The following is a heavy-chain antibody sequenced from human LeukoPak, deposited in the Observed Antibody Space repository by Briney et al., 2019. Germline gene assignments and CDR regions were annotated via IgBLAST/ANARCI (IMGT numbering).Heavy chain of an antibody. CDR1: GFTFSSYE. V-gene: IGHV3-48*01. D-gene: IGHD4-17*01. CDR3: ASIYGDYAKNGFDY. J-gene: IGHJ4*02. Sequence: GGSLRLSCAASGFTFSSYEMNWVRQAPGKGLEWVSYISSSSSTIYYADSVKGRFTISRDNAKNSLYLQMNSLRAEDTAVYYCASIYGDYAKNGFDYWGQGTLVTVSS. CDR2: ISSSSSTI.